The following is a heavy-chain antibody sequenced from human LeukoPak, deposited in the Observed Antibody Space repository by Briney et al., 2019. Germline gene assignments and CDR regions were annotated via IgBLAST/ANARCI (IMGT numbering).Heavy chain of an antibody. V-gene: IGHV4-39*01. D-gene: IGHD3-16*01. CDR1: GGSISSSTYY. Sequence: SETLSLTCTVSGGSISSSTYYWGWIRQPPGKGLEWIGSISYSGNIYYNPSLKSRVTISVDTSKNQFSLKPSSVTAADTAVYYCARQRRLELPDYWGQGTLVTVSS. CDR2: ISYSGNI. CDR3: ARQRRLELPDY. J-gene: IGHJ4*02.